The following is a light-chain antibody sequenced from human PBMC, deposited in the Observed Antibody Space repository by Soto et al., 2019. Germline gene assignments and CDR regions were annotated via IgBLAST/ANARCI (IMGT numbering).Light chain of an antibody. J-gene: IGKJ2*01. CDR3: QQYGSSPYT. CDR2: GAS. Sequence: EIVLTQSPGTLSLSPGERATLSCRASQSVSSCYLAWYQQKPGQAPRLLIYGASSRATGIPGRFSGSGSGTDFTLTISRLEPEDFAVYSCQQYGSSPYTFGQGTKVDIK. CDR1: QSVSSCY. V-gene: IGKV3-20*01.